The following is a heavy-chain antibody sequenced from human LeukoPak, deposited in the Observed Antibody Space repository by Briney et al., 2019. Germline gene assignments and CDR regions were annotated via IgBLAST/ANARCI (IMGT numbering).Heavy chain of an antibody. J-gene: IGHJ6*03. Sequence: ASVKVSCKASGYTFTSYGISWVRQAPGQGLEWMGWINPNSGGTNYAQKFQGRVTMTRDTSISTAYMELSRLRSDDTAVYYCARAGEGTIFGVVTQYDYYYMDVWGKGTTVTVSS. CDR3: ARAGEGTIFGVVTQYDYYYMDV. V-gene: IGHV1-2*02. CDR1: GYTFTSYG. D-gene: IGHD3-3*01. CDR2: INPNSGGT.